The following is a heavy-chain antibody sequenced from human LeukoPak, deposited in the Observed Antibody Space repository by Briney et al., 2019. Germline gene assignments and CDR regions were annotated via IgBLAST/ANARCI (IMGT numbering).Heavy chain of an antibody. CDR3: VRELSSSQSGAFDM. CDR2: IWYDGSNK. J-gene: IGHJ3*02. Sequence: RSLRLSCAASGFTFSSYAMYWVRQAPGKGLEWVAVIWYDGSNKYYTDSVKGRFTISRDNSKNTLYLQMNSLRAEDTAVYYCVRELSSSQSGAFDMWGQGTMVTVSS. D-gene: IGHD6-13*01. CDR1: GFTFSSYA. V-gene: IGHV3-33*01.